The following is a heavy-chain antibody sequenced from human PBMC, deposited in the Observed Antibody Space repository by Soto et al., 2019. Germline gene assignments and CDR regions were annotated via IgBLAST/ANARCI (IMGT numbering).Heavy chain of an antibody. Sequence: GGSLRLSCAASGFTFSRYWMHWVRQAPGKGLVWVSRTNPDGSTTNYADSVKGRFTISRDSAKNTLHLQVNSARVEDTAVYHCARGGADTAMAHDYWGQGTLVTVSS. CDR1: GFTFSRYW. J-gene: IGHJ4*02. CDR2: TNPDGSTT. D-gene: IGHD5-18*01. CDR3: ARGGADTAMAHDY. V-gene: IGHV3-74*01.